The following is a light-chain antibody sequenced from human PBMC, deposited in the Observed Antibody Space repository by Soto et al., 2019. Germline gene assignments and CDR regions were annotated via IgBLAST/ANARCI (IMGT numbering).Light chain of an antibody. CDR1: QSVGSN. J-gene: IGKJ5*01. CDR3: QQYSNWPPVT. CDR2: GAS. V-gene: IGKV3D-15*01. Sequence: EVVMTQSPATLSVSPVERATLSCRASQSVGSNLAWYQRKPGQAPRLLIYGASTRATGIPARFTGSGSGTEFTLTISSLQSEDFAVYYCQQYSNWPPVTFGQGTRLEI.